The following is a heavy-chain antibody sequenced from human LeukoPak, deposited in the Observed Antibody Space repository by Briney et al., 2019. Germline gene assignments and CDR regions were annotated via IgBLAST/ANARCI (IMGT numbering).Heavy chain of an antibody. J-gene: IGHJ6*04. Sequence: GGSLRLSCAASGFTFSSYEMNWVRQAPGKGLEWVSYISSSGSTIYYADSVKGRFTISRDNSKNTLYVQMNSLRAKDTAIYYCAKDRRSSGYSYGYGESGMDVWGKGTTVTVSS. CDR1: GFTFSSYE. CDR3: AKDRRSSGYSYGYGESGMDV. V-gene: IGHV3-48*03. D-gene: IGHD5-18*01. CDR2: ISSSGSTI.